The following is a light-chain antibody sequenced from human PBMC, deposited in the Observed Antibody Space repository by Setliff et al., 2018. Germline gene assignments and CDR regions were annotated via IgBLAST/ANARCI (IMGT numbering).Light chain of an antibody. Sequence: SALTQPASVSGSPGQSITISCTGTSSDVGGYNYVSWYQQHPGKAPKLMIYDVSNRPSGVSNRFSGSKSGNTASLTISGLQAEDEADYYCSSYTISSTEVFGTGTKVTVL. CDR1: SSDVGGYNY. V-gene: IGLV2-14*03. J-gene: IGLJ1*01. CDR2: DVS. CDR3: SSYTISSTEV.